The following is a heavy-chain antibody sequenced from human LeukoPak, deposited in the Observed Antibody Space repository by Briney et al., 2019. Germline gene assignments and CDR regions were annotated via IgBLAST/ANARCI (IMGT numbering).Heavy chain of an antibody. CDR2: INHSGST. D-gene: IGHD2-2*02. Sequence: PSETLSLTCTVYGGSFSGYYWSWIRQPPGKGLEWIGEINHSGSTNYNPSLKSRVTISVDTSKNQFSLKLSSVTAADTAVYYCARGFDVCSTSCDRVYNWFDPWGQGTLVTVSS. CDR3: ARGFDVCSTSCDRVYNWFDP. V-gene: IGHV4-34*01. CDR1: GGSFSGYY. J-gene: IGHJ5*02.